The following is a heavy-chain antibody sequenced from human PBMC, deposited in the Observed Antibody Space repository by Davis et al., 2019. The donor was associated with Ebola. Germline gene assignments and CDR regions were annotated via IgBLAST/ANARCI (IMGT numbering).Heavy chain of an antibody. J-gene: IGHJ4*02. D-gene: IGHD2-2*01. CDR3: ARSGSTSCCHFDY. CDR2: IWYDGSNK. CDR1: GFTFSSYG. Sequence: GESLKISCAASGFTFSSYGMHWVRQAPGKGLEWVAVIWYDGSNKYYADSVKGRFTISRDNSKNTLYLQMNSLRAEDTAVYYCARSGSTSCCHFDYWGQGTLVTVSS. V-gene: IGHV3-33*01.